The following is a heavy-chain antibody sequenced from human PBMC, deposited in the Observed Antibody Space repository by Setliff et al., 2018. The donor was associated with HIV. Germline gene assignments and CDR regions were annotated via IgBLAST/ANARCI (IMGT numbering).Heavy chain of an antibody. CDR2: INHSGGT. J-gene: IGHJ3*01. CDR1: GRSFSGYY. D-gene: IGHD7-27*01. V-gene: IGHV4-34*01. CDR3: ARGWGHDGFDF. Sequence: SETLSLTCAVYGRSFSGYYWNWIRQSPGKGLEWIGEINHSGGTNYNPSLKSRVTMSIDTSKNQFSLNVSSVTAADTAVDYCARGWGHDGFDFWGQGTMVTVAS.